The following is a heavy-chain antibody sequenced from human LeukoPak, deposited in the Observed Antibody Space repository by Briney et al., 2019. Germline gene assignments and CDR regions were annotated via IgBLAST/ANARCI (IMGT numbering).Heavy chain of an antibody. Sequence: RGSLRLSCAASGFTFSSYEMNWVRQAPGKGLEWVSYISSSGSTIYYADSVKGRFTISRDNAKNSLYLQMNSLRAEDTAVYYCARVGEVFALRYWGQGTLVTVSS. CDR3: ARVGEVFALRY. D-gene: IGHD3-16*02. J-gene: IGHJ4*02. V-gene: IGHV3-48*03. CDR1: GFTFSSYE. CDR2: ISSSGSTI.